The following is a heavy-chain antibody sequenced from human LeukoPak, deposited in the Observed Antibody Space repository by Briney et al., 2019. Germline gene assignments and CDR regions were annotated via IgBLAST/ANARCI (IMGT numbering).Heavy chain of an antibody. V-gene: IGHV3-23*01. CDR3: ARDRRYCSSTSCSSDAFDI. CDR2: ISGSGGGT. CDR1: GFTFSSYA. D-gene: IGHD2-2*01. J-gene: IGHJ3*02. Sequence: GGSLRLSCAASGFTFSSYAMSWVRQAPGKGLEWVSAISGSGGGTYYADSVKGRFTISRDNAKNSLYLQMNSLRAEDTAVYYCARDRRYCSSTSCSSDAFDIWGQGTMVTVSS.